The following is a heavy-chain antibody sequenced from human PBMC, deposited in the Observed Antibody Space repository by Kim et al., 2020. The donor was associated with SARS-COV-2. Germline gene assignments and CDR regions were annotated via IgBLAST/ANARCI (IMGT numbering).Heavy chain of an antibody. CDR2: IDPSDSYS. D-gene: IGHD5-18*01. J-gene: IGHJ5*02. CDR1: GYSFTSYW. V-gene: IGHV5-10-1*01. Sequence: GESLKISCKGSGYSFTSYWISWVRQMPGKGLEWMGRIDPSDSYSNYSPSFQVQVTISADKSISTAYLQWSSLKASDTAMYYCARHEYTAMFDPWGQGTLVTVSS. CDR3: ARHEYTAMFDP.